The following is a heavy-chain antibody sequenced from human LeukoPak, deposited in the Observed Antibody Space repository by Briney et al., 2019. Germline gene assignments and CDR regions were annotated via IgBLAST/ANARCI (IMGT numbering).Heavy chain of an antibody. J-gene: IGHJ4*02. V-gene: IGHV4-4*07. D-gene: IGHD3-9*01. CDR3: ARGSYYDTLTGYYRGSFDS. Sequence: SETLSLTCTVSGGSISTYYWGWIRQPAEKGLEWIGRVPTSGTTQYNPSFKSRVTMSVDTSSNQFSLKLSSVTAADTAVYYCARGSYYDTLTGYYRGSFDSWGQGTLVTVSS. CDR1: GGSISTYY. CDR2: VPTSGTT.